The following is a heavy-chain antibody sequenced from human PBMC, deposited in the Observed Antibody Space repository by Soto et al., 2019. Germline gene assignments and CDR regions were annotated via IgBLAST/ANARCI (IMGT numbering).Heavy chain of an antibody. J-gene: IGHJ5*02. CDR3: ARGIWNIEEMIYGFYFDP. CDR2: ISQSGAT. CDR1: GGSITSGDYS. V-gene: IGHV4-30-2*01. Sequence: LSVNSAVPGGSITSGDYSWSWIRQPPGKVLEWLGYISQSGATYYNPSLERRVTISMDRSNNAFSLNLSSVTADDTAVYYCARGIWNIEEMIYGFYFDPWVPGTLFTVSS. D-gene: IGHD2-8*01.